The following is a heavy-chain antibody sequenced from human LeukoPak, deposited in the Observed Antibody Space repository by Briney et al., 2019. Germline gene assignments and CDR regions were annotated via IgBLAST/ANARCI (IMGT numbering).Heavy chain of an antibody. Sequence: PGGSLRLSCAASGFTFSNAWMSWVRQAPGKGLEWVGRIKSKTDGGTTDYAAPVKGRFTISRDDSKNTLYLQMNSLKTEDTAVYYCTTSTYYHGSGSYLWWGQGTLVTVSS. CDR1: GFTFSNAW. CDR2: IKSKTDGGTT. D-gene: IGHD3-10*01. V-gene: IGHV3-15*01. J-gene: IGHJ4*02. CDR3: TTSTYYHGSGSYLW.